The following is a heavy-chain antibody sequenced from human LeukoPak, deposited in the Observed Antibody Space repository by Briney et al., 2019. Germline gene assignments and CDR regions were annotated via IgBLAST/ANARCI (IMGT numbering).Heavy chain of an antibody. D-gene: IGHD3-22*01. J-gene: IGHJ6*02. V-gene: IGHV3-48*01. CDR3: ARVGGYAFYYYYGMDV. Sequence: GGSLRLSCAASGFTFSSYSMNWVRQALGKGLEWVSNIISSSSTIYYADSVKGRFTISRDNAKNSLYLQMNSLRAEDTAVYYCARVGGYAFYYYYGMDVWGQGTTVTVSS. CDR1: GFTFSSYS. CDR2: IISSSSTI.